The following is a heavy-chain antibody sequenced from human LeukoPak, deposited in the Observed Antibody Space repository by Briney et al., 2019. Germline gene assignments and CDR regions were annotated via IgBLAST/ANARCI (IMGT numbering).Heavy chain of an antibody. Sequence: GGSLRLSCTASGFTFDDYGMHWVRQAPGKGLEWVSLISGDGGSTYYPDSVKGRFTISRDNSKNSLYLQMNSLRTEDTAVYYCAEDMIFGSGTSMDVWGQGTTVTVSS. J-gene: IGHJ6*02. CDR2: ISGDGGST. CDR1: GFTFDDYG. CDR3: AEDMIFGSGTSMDV. V-gene: IGHV3-43*02. D-gene: IGHD3-10*01.